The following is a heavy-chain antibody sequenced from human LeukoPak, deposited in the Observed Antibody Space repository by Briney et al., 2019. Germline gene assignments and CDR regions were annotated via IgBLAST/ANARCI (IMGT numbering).Heavy chain of an antibody. CDR3: AKSGVTGYGDYYFDY. CDR1: GFTFSSYG. J-gene: IGHJ4*02. Sequence: PGGSLRLSCAASGFTFSSYGMHWVRQAPGKGLEWVAVISYDGSNKYYADSVKGRFTISRDNSKNTLYLQMNSLRAEDTAVYYCAKSGVTGYGDYYFDYWGQGTLVTVSS. V-gene: IGHV3-30*18. D-gene: IGHD4-17*01. CDR2: ISYDGSNK.